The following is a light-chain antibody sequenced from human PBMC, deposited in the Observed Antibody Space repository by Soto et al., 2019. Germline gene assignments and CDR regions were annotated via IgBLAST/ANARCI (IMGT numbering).Light chain of an antibody. V-gene: IGLV1-44*01. CDR1: TSNIGSNG. Sequence: QSVLTQPPSASGAPGQTVTLSCSGSTSNIGSNGVSWYQQVPGTAPKLLIYSDNRRPSGVPDRFSGSKSGTSASLAISGLQSEEEADYYCAAWDGTLPAWVFGGGTQLTVL. CDR2: SDN. J-gene: IGLJ3*02. CDR3: AAWDGTLPAWV.